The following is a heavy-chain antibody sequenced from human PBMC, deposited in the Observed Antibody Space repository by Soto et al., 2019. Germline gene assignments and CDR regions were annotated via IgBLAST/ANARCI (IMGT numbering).Heavy chain of an antibody. CDR3: ARAHDLLSGYPTYYYYDMDV. CDR1: GYTFTSYA. D-gene: IGHD3-3*01. J-gene: IGHJ6*03. CDR2: INAGNGNT. V-gene: IGHV1-3*01. Sequence: QVQLVQSGAEVKKPGASVKVSCKASGYTFTSYAMHWVRQAPGQRLEWMGWINAGNGNTKYSQKFQGRVTITRDTSASTAYMELSSLRSEETAVYYCARAHDLLSGYPTYYYYDMDVWGKGTTLTVSS.